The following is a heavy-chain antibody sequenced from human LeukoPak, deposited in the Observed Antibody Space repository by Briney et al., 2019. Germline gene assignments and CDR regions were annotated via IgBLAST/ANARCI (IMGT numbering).Heavy chain of an antibody. D-gene: IGHD3-10*01. CDR3: ARHSITMVRGVIIRTHPFDY. Sequence: GESLKISCKGSAYSFTSYCIVWVRQMPGQGLEWMGIIYPGDSETTYSPSFQRRVTISADESISTAYLQWSSLKASNTAMYYCARHSITMVRGVIIRTHPFDYWGQGTLVTASS. CDR2: IYPGDSET. V-gene: IGHV5-51*01. J-gene: IGHJ4*02. CDR1: AYSFTSYC.